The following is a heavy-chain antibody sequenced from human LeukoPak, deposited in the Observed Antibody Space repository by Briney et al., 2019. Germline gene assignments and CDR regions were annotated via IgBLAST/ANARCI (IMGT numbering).Heavy chain of an antibody. J-gene: IGHJ4*02. CDR2: LSGSGGNT. D-gene: IGHD6-19*01. CDR1: GFTFSSYA. V-gene: IGHV3-23*01. Sequence: GGSLRLSCAASGFTFSSYAMSWVRQAPGKGLEWVSTLSGSGGNTYYADSVKGRVTISRDNSKNTLYLQMSSLRVEDTAIYYCAKDSVRSGGWFYFDNWGQGTLVSVSS. CDR3: AKDSVRSGGWFYFDN.